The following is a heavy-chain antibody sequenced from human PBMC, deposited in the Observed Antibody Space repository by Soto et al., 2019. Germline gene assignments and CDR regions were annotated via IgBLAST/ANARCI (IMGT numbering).Heavy chain of an antibody. V-gene: IGHV3-23*04. CDR2: ISSSGYST. Sequence: EQLVESGGGFVKPGGSLRLSCAASGFTFNNYAMSWVRQAPGKGLEWVSAISSSGYSTYYADSVKGRFTISRDNSKNTVYLQMNNLRAEDTAVYYCAKGSVVVAAKFDSWGQGTLVTVSS. CDR1: GFTFNNYA. J-gene: IGHJ4*02. D-gene: IGHD2-21*02. CDR3: AKGSVVVAAKFDS.